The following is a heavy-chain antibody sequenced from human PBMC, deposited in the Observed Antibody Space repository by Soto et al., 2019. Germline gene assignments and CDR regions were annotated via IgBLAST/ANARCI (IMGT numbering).Heavy chain of an antibody. J-gene: IGHJ4*02. D-gene: IGHD3-3*01. CDR3: ARKGVAFDY. V-gene: IGHV3-7*01. Sequence: LGLSCAASGFTFSSYWMSWVRQAPGKGLEWVANIKQDGSEKYYVDSVKGRFTISRDKAKNSLYLQMNSLRDEDTAVYYCARKGVAFDYWGQGALVTVSS. CDR2: IKQDGSEK. CDR1: GFTFSSYW.